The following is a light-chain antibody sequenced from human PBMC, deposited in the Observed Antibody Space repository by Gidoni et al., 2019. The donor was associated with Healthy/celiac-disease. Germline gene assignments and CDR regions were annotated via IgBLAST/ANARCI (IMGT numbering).Light chain of an antibody. CDR1: RSDVGSYHL. V-gene: IGLV2-23*02. Sequence: QSGLTQPAAVAGTPGQAITICCTGPRSDVGSYHLVSWYQLPPGKAPKLMIYAVSKRPSGVSNRFSGSKSGNTASLTISGLQAEDEADYYCCSYAGSSSPYVFGTGTKVTVL. J-gene: IGLJ1*01. CDR2: AVS. CDR3: CSYAGSSSPYV.